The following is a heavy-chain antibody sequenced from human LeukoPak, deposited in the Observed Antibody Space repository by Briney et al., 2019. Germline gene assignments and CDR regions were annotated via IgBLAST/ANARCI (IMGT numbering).Heavy chain of an antibody. V-gene: IGHV3-21*01. CDR2: ISSSSSYI. J-gene: IGHJ4*02. CDR3: ARENLAGLEDY. CDR1: GFTFSSYS. Sequence: GGSLRLSCAASGFTFSSYSMNWVRQAPGKGLEWVSSISSSSSYIYYADSVKGRFTTSRDNAKNSLYLQMNSLRAEDTAVYYCARENLAGLEDYWGQGTLVTVSS.